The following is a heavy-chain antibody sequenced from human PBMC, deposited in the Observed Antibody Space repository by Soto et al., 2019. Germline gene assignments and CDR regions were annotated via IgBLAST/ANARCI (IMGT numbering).Heavy chain of an antibody. Sequence: QVQLVQSGAEVKKPGASVKVSCKASGYTFTGYYMQWVRQAPGQRLEWMGWINPNSGGTNYAQKFQGWVTMTRDTSISTAYMELSRLRSDDTAVYYCARDGGYCSSTSCIAGYYYMDVWGKGTTVTVSS. CDR2: INPNSGGT. CDR3: ARDGGYCSSTSCIAGYYYMDV. D-gene: IGHD2-2*01. J-gene: IGHJ6*03. V-gene: IGHV1-2*04. CDR1: GYTFTGYY.